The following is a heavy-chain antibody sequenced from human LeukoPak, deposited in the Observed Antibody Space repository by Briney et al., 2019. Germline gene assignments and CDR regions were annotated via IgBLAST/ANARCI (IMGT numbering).Heavy chain of an antibody. V-gene: IGHV4-38-2*01. D-gene: IGHD3-16*02. CDR2: IYHSGNT. CDR3: ARGVEYYDYVWGSYRFEDY. Sequence: PSETLSLTCAVSGYSISSGYYWGWIRQPPGKGLGWIGNIYHSGNTYYNPSLKSRVTISVDTSKNQFSLKLSSVTAADTAVYYCARGVEYYDYVWGSYRFEDYWGQGTLVTVSS. J-gene: IGHJ4*02. CDR1: GYSISSGYY.